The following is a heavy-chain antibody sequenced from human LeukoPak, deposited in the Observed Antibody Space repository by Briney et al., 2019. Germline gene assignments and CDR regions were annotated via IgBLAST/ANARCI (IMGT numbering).Heavy chain of an antibody. D-gene: IGHD2-15*01. V-gene: IGHV1-18*01. CDR1: GYTFTSYG. J-gene: IGHJ6*02. Sequence: GASVKVSCKASGYTFTSYGISWVRQAPGQGLEWMGWISAYNGNTNYAQKIQGRVTMTTDTSTSTAYMELRSLRSDDTAVYYCARDCIGSGGICSLLHYGMDVWGQGTTVTVSS. CDR2: ISAYNGNT. CDR3: ARDCIGSGGICSLLHYGMDV.